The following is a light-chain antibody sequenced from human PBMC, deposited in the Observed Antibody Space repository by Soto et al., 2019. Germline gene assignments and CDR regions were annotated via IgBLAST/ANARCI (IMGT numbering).Light chain of an antibody. CDR2: EVN. V-gene: IGLV2-14*01. CDR1: SSDVGGYNY. CDR3: SSYTRSSTTYYV. J-gene: IGLJ1*01. Sequence: QSVLTQPASVSGSPGQSITISCTGTSSDVGGYNYVSWYQHHPGKAPKLMIYEVNNRPSGVSNRFSGSKSVNTASLTISGLQAEDEADYYCSSYTRSSTTYYVFGTGTKVTVL.